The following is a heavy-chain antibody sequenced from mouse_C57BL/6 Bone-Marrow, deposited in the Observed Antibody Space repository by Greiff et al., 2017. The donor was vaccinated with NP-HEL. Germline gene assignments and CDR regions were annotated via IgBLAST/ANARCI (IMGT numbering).Heavy chain of an antibody. D-gene: IGHD4-1*01. CDR1: GYTFTSYW. CDR3: ARSGSYYAMDY. V-gene: IGHV1-55*01. Sequence: QVQLQQPGAELVKPGASVKMSCKASGYTFTSYWITWVKQRPGQGLEWIGDIYPGSGSTNYNEKFKSKATLTVDTSASTAYMQLSSLTSEDSAVYYCARSGSYYAMDYWGQGTSVTVSS. CDR2: IYPGSGST. J-gene: IGHJ4*01.